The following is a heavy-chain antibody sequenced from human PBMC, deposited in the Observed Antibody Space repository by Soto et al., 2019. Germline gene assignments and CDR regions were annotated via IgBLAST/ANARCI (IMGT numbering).Heavy chain of an antibody. CDR1: GFDFTAAW. D-gene: IGHD1-1*01. Sequence: QVVESGGGFVPPGKSVRLSCVGSGFDFTAAWMNWVRQAPGTRLEWVGRIKSKGSGETTDYSAPVKGRFTILRDDSKNTVYLQMNSLKTEDTAVYYCSKRRSPSGSFYYGLEVWGQGATVTVTS. J-gene: IGHJ6*01. V-gene: IGHV3-15*07. CDR2: IKSKGSGETT. CDR3: SKRRSPSGSFYYGLEV.